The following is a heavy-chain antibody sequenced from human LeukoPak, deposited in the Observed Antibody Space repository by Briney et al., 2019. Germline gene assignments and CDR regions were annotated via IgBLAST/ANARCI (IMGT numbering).Heavy chain of an antibody. V-gene: IGHV1-18*01. J-gene: IGHJ4*02. CDR3: ARDSGVRGVIWAHYFDY. D-gene: IGHD3-10*01. Sequence: ASVKVSCKASGYTFTSYGIGWVRQAPGQGLEWMGWISAYNGNTNYAQKLQGRVTMTTDTSTSTAYMELRSLRSDDTAVYYCARDSGVRGVIWAHYFDYWGQGTLVTVSS. CDR2: ISAYNGNT. CDR1: GYTFTSYG.